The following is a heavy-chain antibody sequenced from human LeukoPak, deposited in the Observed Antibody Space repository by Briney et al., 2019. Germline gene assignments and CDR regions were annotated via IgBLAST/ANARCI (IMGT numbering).Heavy chain of an antibody. CDR3: ARWDYYDSSGYYYGLDY. Sequence: ASVKVSCKSSGYMFTSHGIHWLRQAPGQGLEWMGIINPSGGSTSYAQKFQGRVTMTRDMSTSTVYMELSSLRSEDTAVYYCARWDYYDSSGYYYGLDYWGQGTLVTVSS. CDR1: GYMFTSHG. CDR2: INPSGGST. D-gene: IGHD3-22*01. J-gene: IGHJ4*02. V-gene: IGHV1-46*01.